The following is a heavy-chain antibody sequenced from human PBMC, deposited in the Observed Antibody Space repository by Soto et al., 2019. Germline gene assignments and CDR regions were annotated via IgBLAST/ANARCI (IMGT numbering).Heavy chain of an antibody. Sequence: QITLKASGPTLVKPTQTLTLTCTFSGFSLTSPAVGVNWIRQPPGKALEWLALIYWDDDKQYSPSLKSRLTIPKDTSKNQVVLTMTNMDPVDTATYYCAHGSGWLSDYWGQGTLVTVSS. CDR1: GFSLTSPAVG. CDR3: AHGSGWLSDY. D-gene: IGHD6-19*01. V-gene: IGHV2-5*02. J-gene: IGHJ4*02. CDR2: IYWDDDK.